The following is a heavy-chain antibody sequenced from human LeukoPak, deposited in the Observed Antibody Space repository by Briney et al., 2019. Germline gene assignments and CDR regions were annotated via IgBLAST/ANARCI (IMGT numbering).Heavy chain of an antibody. CDR1: GFTFSNAY. Sequence: PGGSLRLSCAASGFTFSNAYMDWVRQTPGKGLEWVSIIYYDGSTYYADSVKGRFTISRDNSKNTMYLQMNSLRAEDTAVYYCARPLRINCGMDVWGQGTTVTVSS. D-gene: IGHD3-3*01. CDR3: ARPLRINCGMDV. V-gene: IGHV3-53*01. J-gene: IGHJ6*02. CDR2: IYYDGST.